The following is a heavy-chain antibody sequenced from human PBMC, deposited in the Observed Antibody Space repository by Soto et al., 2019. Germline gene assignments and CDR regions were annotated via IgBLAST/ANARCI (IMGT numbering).Heavy chain of an antibody. CDR1: GYTFTGYY. J-gene: IGHJ4*02. V-gene: IGHV1-2*04. CDR3: ARAYYYGSGSYFSPLYY. D-gene: IGHD3-10*01. Sequence: EASVKVSCKASGYTFTGYYMHWVRQAPGQGLEWMGWINPNSGGTNYAQKFQGWVTMTRDTSISTAYMELSRLRSDDTAVYYCARAYYYGSGSYFSPLYYWGQGTLVTVSS. CDR2: INPNSGGT.